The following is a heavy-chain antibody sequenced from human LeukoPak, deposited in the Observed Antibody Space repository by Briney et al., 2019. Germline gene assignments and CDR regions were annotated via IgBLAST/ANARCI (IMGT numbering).Heavy chain of an antibody. J-gene: IGHJ6*03. Sequence: ASVKVSCKASGYTFTSYYMHWVRQAPGPGLEWMGIINPSGGSTSYAQKFQGRVTMTRDMSTSTVYMELSSLRSEDTAVYYCARDPAAMVEDYYYMDVWGKGTTVTVSS. V-gene: IGHV1-46*01. D-gene: IGHD5-18*01. CDR2: INPSGGST. CDR1: GYTFTSYY. CDR3: ARDPAAMVEDYYYMDV.